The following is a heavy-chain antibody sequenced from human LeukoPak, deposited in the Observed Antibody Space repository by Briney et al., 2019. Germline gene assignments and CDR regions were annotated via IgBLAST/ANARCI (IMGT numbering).Heavy chain of an antibody. J-gene: IGHJ4*02. CDR1: GFTFSSYA. CDR2: ISYDGSNK. CDR3: TWLTCGGSCWSL. D-gene: IGHD2-15*01. V-gene: IGHV3-30-3*01. Sequence: GRSLRLSCAASGFTFSSYAMHWVRQAPGKGLEWVAVISYDGSNKYYADSVKGRFTISRDNSKNTLYLQMNSLKTEDTAVYFCTWLTCGGSCWSLWGQGTLVTVSS.